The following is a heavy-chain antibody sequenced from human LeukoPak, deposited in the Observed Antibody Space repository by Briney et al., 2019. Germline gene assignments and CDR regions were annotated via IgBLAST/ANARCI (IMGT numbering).Heavy chain of an antibody. CDR1: GFTFTSSA. V-gene: IGHV3-23*01. J-gene: IGHJ3*02. Sequence: GGSLRLSCAASGFTFTSSAMSWVRQAPGKGLEWVSAISGSGARTYYADSVKGRFTISRDNSRNTLYLQMNSVRAEDPAVYYCAKRGVGDVGAFDIWGEGTLVTVSS. CDR3: AKRGVGDVGAFDI. D-gene: IGHD1-26*01. CDR2: ISGSGART.